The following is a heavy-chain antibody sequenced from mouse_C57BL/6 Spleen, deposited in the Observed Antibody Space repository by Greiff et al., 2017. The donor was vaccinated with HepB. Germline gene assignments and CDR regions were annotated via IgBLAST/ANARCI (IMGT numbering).Heavy chain of an antibody. CDR3: TRGRTVVATDWYFDV. CDR2: ISSGGDYI. D-gene: IGHD1-1*01. V-gene: IGHV5-9-1*02. CDR1: GFTFSSYA. Sequence: EVNVVESGEGLVKPGGSLKLSCAASGFTFSSYAMSWVRQTPEKRLEWVAYISSGGDYIYYADTVKGRFTISRDNARNTLYLQMSSLKSEDTAMYYCTRGRTVVATDWYFDVWGTGTTVTVSS. J-gene: IGHJ1*03.